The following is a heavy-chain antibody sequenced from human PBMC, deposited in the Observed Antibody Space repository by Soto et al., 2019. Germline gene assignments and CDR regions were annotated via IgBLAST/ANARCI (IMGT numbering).Heavy chain of an antibody. D-gene: IGHD3-3*01. CDR3: ADLKWSRSYLP. J-gene: IGHJ1*01. Sequence: EVQMVESGGDLVQPGGSLILSCVASGFRLSDHFMDWVRQAPGKGLEWVGRIKNDPKSYITDYAESVKGRVTISRDDSKSSGFLQMHSLTTEDTANYYFADLKWSRSYLPWGQGTLVTVST. CDR2: IKNDPKSYIT. V-gene: IGHV3-72*01. CDR1: GFRLSDHF.